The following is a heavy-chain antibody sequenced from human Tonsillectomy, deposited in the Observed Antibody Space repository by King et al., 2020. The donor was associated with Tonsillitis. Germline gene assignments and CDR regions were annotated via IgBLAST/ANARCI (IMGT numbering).Heavy chain of an antibody. CDR1: GFTFRSYS. J-gene: IGHJ4*02. CDR2: ISSSSSTI. Sequence: VQLVESGGGLVQPGGSLRLSCAASGFTFRSYSMNWVRQAPGKGLEWVSYISSSSSTIYYADSVKGRFTISRDNAKNSLYLQMNSLRAEDTAVYYCARDWNYWGQGTLVTVSS. V-gene: IGHV3-48*01. D-gene: IGHD3-3*01. CDR3: ARDWNY.